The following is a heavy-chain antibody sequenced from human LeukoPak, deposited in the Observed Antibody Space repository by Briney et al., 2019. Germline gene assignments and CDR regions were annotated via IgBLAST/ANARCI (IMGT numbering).Heavy chain of an antibody. D-gene: IGHD6-6*01. CDR1: GYTLTGYY. CDR3: QQRVNSSCPPY. J-gene: IGHJ4*02. CDR2: INPNSGGT. Sequence: ASLKVSCKASGYTLTGYYMHWVRQAPGQGLEWMGWINPNSGGTNYAQMLQGRVTMTRDTSISTAYMELSRLRSEDTAVYYCQQRVNSSCPPYWGQGTLVTVSS. V-gene: IGHV1-2*02.